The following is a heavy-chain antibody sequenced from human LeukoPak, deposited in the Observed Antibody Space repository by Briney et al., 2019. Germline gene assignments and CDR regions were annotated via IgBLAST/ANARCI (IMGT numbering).Heavy chain of an antibody. CDR3: ARQMVEGQQNYYMDV. J-gene: IGHJ6*03. D-gene: IGHD2-15*01. CDR2: TGPDGKKT. V-gene: IGHV3-33*01. CDR1: GFTFNRYG. Sequence: GGSLRLSCAASGFTFNRYGMHWVRQAPGKGLEWVAFTGPDGKKTFYGDSLNGRFTISRDNFEDTVFLQMNTMRAEDTAVYYCARQMVEGQQNYYMDVWGNGTTATVSS.